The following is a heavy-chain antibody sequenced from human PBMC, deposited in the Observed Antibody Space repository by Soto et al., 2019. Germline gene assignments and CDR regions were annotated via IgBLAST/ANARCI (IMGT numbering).Heavy chain of an antibody. CDR2: IYYSGST. CDR1: GGSISSYY. Sequence: PSETLSLTCTVSGGSISSYYWSWIRQPPGKGLEWIGYIYYSGSTNYSPSLKSRVTISVDTSKNQFSLKLSSVTAADTAVYYCARAYDFWSGYAAALDYYMDVWGKGTTVTVSS. D-gene: IGHD3-3*01. J-gene: IGHJ6*03. CDR3: ARAYDFWSGYAAALDYYMDV. V-gene: IGHV4-59*01.